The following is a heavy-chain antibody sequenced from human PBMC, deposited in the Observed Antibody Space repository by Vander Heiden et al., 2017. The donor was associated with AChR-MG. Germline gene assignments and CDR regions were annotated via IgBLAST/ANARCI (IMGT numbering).Heavy chain of an antibody. D-gene: IGHD3-3*01. CDR1: GYTFPSYY. CDR3: ARAQARYYDFWSGYSNWFDP. V-gene: IGHV1-46*01. J-gene: IGHJ5*02. Sequence: QVQLVQSGAEVKKPGASVKVSCKASGYTFPSYYMHWVRQAPGQGLEWMGIINPSGGSTSYAQKFQGRVTMTRDTSTSTVYMELSSVRSEDTAVYYCARAQARYYDFWSGYSNWFDPWGQGTLVTVSS. CDR2: INPSGGST.